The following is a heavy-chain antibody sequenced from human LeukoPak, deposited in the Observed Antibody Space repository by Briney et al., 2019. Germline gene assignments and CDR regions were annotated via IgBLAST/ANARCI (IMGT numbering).Heavy chain of an antibody. Sequence: PSETLSLTCAVSGGSISSGGYSWSWIRQPPGKGLEWIGSIYYSGSTYYNPSLKSRVTISVDTSKNQFSLKLSSVTAADTAVYYCAGHQSLAAAGTEDWFDPWGQGTLVTVSS. CDR2: IYYSGST. CDR1: GGSISSGGYS. CDR3: AGHQSLAAAGTEDWFDP. V-gene: IGHV4-30-2*03. J-gene: IGHJ5*02. D-gene: IGHD6-13*01.